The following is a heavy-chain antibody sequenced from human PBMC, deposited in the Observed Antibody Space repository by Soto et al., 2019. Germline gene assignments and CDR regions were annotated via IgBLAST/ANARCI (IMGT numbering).Heavy chain of an antibody. J-gene: IGHJ2*01. Sequence: QVQLVESGGGVVQPGRSLRLSCAASGFTFSSYAMHWVRQAPGKGLEWVAVISYDGSNKYYADSVKGRFTISRDNSKNTRYSQLNSLRAEDTAVYYCARGAAAYCGGDCYSWYFGLWGRGTLVTVSS. CDR3: ARGAAAYCGGDCYSWYFGL. CDR2: ISYDGSNK. CDR1: GFTFSSYA. V-gene: IGHV3-30-3*01. D-gene: IGHD2-21*02.